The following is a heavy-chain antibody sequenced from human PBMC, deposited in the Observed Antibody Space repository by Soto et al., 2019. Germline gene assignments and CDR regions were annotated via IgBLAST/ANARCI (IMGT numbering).Heavy chain of an antibody. CDR1: GGSISSGGHY. Sequence: QVQLQESGPGLVKPSQTLSLTCSVSGGSISSGGHYWSWIRQHPGKGLEWIGYIYYSGSTYYNPSLKSPVTISVDTSKNQFSLKLSSVTAADTAVYYCARDRTGYSYVDYWGQGTLVTVSS. CDR3: ARDRTGYSYVDY. V-gene: IGHV4-31*02. J-gene: IGHJ4*02. D-gene: IGHD5-18*01. CDR2: IYYSGST.